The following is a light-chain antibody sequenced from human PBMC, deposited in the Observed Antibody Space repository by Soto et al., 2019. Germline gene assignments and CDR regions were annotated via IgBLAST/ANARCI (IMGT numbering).Light chain of an antibody. J-gene: IGKJ3*01. CDR2: AAS. CDR3: QKCDSAPPFT. V-gene: IGKV1-27*01. Sequence: DIQMTQSPASLSASVGDRVAITCRASQGISSNLAWYQQKPGEVPKLLIYAASTLQSGVPSRFSGGGSGTEFTLTISSLQTEDVATYYCQKCDSAPPFTFGPGTKVDIK. CDR1: QGISSN.